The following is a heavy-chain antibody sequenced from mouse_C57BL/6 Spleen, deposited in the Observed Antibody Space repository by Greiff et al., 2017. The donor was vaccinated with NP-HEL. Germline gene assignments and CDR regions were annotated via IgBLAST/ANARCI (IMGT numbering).Heavy chain of an antibody. J-gene: IGHJ3*01. CDR2: LSDGGRYT. Sequence: EVKVEESGGGLVKPGGSLKLSCAASGFTFSSYAMSWVSQTPETRLEWVATLSDGGRYTYYPDHVKGRFTISSETAKKHLYLQMTHLKSEDTDMDYCARDAYSNYGECAYWGKGTLGTVCA. D-gene: IGHD2-5*01. V-gene: IGHV5-4*01. CDR1: GFTFSSYA. CDR3: ARDAYSNYGECAY.